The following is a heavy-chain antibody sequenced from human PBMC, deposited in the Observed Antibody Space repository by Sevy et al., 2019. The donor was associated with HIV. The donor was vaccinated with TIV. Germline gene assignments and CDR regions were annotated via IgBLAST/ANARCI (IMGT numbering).Heavy chain of an antibody. CDR1: GFTFSSYS. D-gene: IGHD3-3*01. J-gene: IGHJ6*02. Sequence: GGSLRLSCAASGFTFSSYSMNWVRQAPGKGLEWVSSISSSSSYIYYADSVKGRFTISRDNAKNSLYLQMNSLRAEDTAVYYCAREGNDFWSGYYTYVAESYYCYGMDVWGQGTTVTVSS. CDR2: ISSSSSYI. CDR3: AREGNDFWSGYYTYVAESYYCYGMDV. V-gene: IGHV3-21*01.